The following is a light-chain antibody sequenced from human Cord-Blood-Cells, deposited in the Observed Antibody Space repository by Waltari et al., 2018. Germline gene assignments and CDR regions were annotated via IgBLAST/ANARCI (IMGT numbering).Light chain of an antibody. V-gene: IGKV1-5*01. CDR1: QSISSW. CDR3: QQYNSYSRGYT. J-gene: IGKJ2*01. Sequence: DIQMTQSPSTLSASVGHRVTITCRASQSISSWLAWYQQKPGKAPKLLIYDASSLESGVPSRFSGSGSGTEFTLTISSLQPDDFATYCQQYNSYSRGYTFGQGTKLEIK. CDR2: DAS.